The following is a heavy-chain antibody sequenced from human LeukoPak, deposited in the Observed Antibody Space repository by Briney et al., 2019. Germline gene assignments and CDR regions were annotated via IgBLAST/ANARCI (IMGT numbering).Heavy chain of an antibody. Sequence: GGSLRLSCTASGFTLSTYAMSWVRQAPGKGLEWVSDISGGGGTTYYADSVKGRCTISRDDSKNTLYLQMNSLRAEDQAVYYCAKFDTAWLAGGWSFEFWGQGTLVTVSS. CDR3: AKFDTAWLAGGWSFEF. CDR1: GFTLSTYA. V-gene: IGHV3-23*01. D-gene: IGHD2-8*02. CDR2: ISGGGGTT. J-gene: IGHJ4*02.